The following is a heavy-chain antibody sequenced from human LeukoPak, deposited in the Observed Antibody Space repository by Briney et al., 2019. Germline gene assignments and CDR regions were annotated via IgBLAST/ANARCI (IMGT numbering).Heavy chain of an antibody. CDR2: VYYSGST. CDR1: GGSISSSSYS. Sequence: SETLSLTCTVSGGSISSSSYSWGWIRQPPGKGLEWIGSVYYSGSTYYNPSLKSRVTISIDTSKNQFSLKVSSVTAADTAVYYCARKVANRRTFGYSETIYNSYYYMDVWGKGTTVTVSS. V-gene: IGHV4-39*07. D-gene: IGHD5-24*01. J-gene: IGHJ6*03. CDR3: ARKVANRRTFGYSETIYNSYYYMDV.